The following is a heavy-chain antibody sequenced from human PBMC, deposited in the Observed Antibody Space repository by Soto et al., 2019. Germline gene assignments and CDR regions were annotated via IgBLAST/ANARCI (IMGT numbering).Heavy chain of an antibody. V-gene: IGHV1-46*01. CDR1: GYAFTSYY. J-gene: IGHJ5*01. D-gene: IGHD3-10*01. Sequence: ASVEVSCKASGYAFTSYYIHWVRQAPGEGLEWMGIINPSGGSTSYAQKFQGRVTMTRDTSTSTVYMELSSLRSEDKAVYYCARESGYYYGTGSTSWFVSCDQGSLVAVST. CDR3: ARESGYYYGTGSTSWFVS. CDR2: INPSGGST.